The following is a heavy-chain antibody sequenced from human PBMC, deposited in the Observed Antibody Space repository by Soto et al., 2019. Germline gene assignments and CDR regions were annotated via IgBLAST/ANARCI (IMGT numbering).Heavy chain of an antibody. Sequence: LVQSGAEAKKPGTSVKVSCKASGYTFSTATICWVRQAPGQGIEWLGWIKAYSGITNYAPNLQGRVTMTTDATTSTAYLELRSLTQDGTAMYYCEIDNYGDDDYWGQGSLVTVSS. D-gene: IGHD4-17*01. CDR1: GYTFSTAT. CDR3: EIDNYGDDDY. J-gene: IGHJ4*02. CDR2: IKAYSGIT. V-gene: IGHV1-18*04.